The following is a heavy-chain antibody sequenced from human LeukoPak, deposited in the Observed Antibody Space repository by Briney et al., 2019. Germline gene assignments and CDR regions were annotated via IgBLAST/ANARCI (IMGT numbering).Heavy chain of an antibody. CDR3: ARDLGYSSGPNY. J-gene: IGHJ4*02. Sequence: PGGSLRLSCAASGFSFSSFSMNWVRQAPGKGLEWVSYISGGSSFTYYVDSVKGRFTISRDNAKNSLYLQMNSLRAEDTAVYYFARDLGYSSGPNYWGQGTRVTVSS. D-gene: IGHD6-19*01. V-gene: IGHV3-21*01. CDR1: GFSFSSFS. CDR2: ISGGSSFT.